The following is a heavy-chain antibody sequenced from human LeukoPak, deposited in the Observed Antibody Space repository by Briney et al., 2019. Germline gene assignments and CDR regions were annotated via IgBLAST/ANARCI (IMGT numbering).Heavy chain of an antibody. CDR1: GFTFSTYT. CDR3: ARDYDFWTIDY. V-gene: IGHV3-30-3*01. CDR2: ISYDGSNK. J-gene: IGHJ4*02. Sequence: GGSLRLSCAASGFTFSTYTMHWVRQAPGKGLEWVAVISYDGSNKYYADSVKGRFTISRDNSKNTLYLQMNSLRAEDTAVYYCARDYDFWTIDYWGQGTLVTVSS. D-gene: IGHD3-3*01.